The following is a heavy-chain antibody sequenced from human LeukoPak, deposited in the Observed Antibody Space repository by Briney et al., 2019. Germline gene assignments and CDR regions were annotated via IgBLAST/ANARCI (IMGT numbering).Heavy chain of an antibody. D-gene: IGHD6-13*01. CDR2: IYSGGST. Sequence: GGSLRLSCAVSGFNVSSNYLNWVRQAPGKGPEWVSVIYSGGSTYYADSVKGRFTISRDNSKNTLYLHMNSLRAEDTAVYHCARVDSRTAQFDYWGQGTLVTVSS. CDR1: GFNVSSNY. J-gene: IGHJ4*02. V-gene: IGHV3-66*01. CDR3: ARVDSRTAQFDY.